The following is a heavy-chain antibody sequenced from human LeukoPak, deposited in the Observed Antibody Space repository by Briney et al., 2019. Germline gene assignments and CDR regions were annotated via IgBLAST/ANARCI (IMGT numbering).Heavy chain of an antibody. CDR2: IYYSGST. J-gene: IGHJ4*02. CDR1: GGSISSSNYY. V-gene: IGHV4-39*01. Sequence: PSETLSLTCTVSGGSISSSNYYWGWIRQPPGKGLEWIGTIYYSGSTWYNPSLKSRVTISVDTSKNQFSLKLSSVTAADTAVYYCAGSGRVGLSSGVDYWGQGTLVTVSS. D-gene: IGHD3-10*01. CDR3: AGSGRVGLSSGVDY.